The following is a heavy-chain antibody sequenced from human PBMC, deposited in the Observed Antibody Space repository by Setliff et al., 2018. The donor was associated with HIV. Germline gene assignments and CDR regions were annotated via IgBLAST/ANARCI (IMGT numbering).Heavy chain of an antibody. CDR1: GCRFTDFY. Sequence: ASVKVSCKTFGCRFTDFYVNWVRQALGQGLEWMGWINPKSGATKNAQKFQGRVTMTRDTSISTVYMELSSLRSDDTALYFCARRAEDLAINPPSFDYYFDYWGQGTPVTVSS. J-gene: IGHJ4*02. V-gene: IGHV1-2*02. D-gene: IGHD3-9*01. CDR2: INPKSGAT. CDR3: ARRAEDLAINPPSFDYYFDY.